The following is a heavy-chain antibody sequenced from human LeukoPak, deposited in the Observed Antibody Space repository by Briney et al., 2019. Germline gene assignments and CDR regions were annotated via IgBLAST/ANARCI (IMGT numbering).Heavy chain of an antibody. CDR2: IYTSGIT. Sequence: SETLSLTCTVSGDSINYYYWSWIRQPAGKGLEWIGRIYTSGITNYNPSLKSRVTMSADTSKNQFSLKLSSVTAADTAVYYCARGISSGYYYSSWYFDYWGQGTLVTVSS. J-gene: IGHJ4*02. CDR3: ARGISSGYYYSSWYFDY. D-gene: IGHD3-22*01. V-gene: IGHV4-4*07. CDR1: GDSINYYY.